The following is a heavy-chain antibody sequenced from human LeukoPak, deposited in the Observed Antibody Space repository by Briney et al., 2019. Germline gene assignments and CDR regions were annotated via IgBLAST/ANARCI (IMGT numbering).Heavy chain of an antibody. D-gene: IGHD3-22*01. Sequence: GGSLRLSCAASGFTVSSNYMSWVRQAPGKGLEWVSVIYSGGSTYYADSVKGRFTISRDNSKNTLYLQMNSLRAEDTAVYYCARYYYDSSGYDQDAFDIWGQGTMVTVSS. CDR2: IYSGGST. V-gene: IGHV3-66*01. CDR1: GFTVSSNY. CDR3: ARYYYDSSGYDQDAFDI. J-gene: IGHJ3*02.